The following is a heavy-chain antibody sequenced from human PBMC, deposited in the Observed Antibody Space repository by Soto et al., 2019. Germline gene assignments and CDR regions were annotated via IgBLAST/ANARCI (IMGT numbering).Heavy chain of an antibody. Sequence: SETLSLTCTVSGGSISSSSYYWGWIRQPPGKGLEWIGSIYYSGSTSLKSRVTISVDTSKNQFSLKLSSVTAADTAVYYCARHDQWLARGVDHWGQGTLVTVSS. CDR1: GGSISSSSYY. J-gene: IGHJ4*02. V-gene: IGHV4-39*01. D-gene: IGHD6-19*01. CDR3: ARHDQWLARGVDH. CDR2: IYYSGST.